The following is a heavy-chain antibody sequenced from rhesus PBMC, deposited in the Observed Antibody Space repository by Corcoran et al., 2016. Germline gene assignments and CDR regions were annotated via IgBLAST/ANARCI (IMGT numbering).Heavy chain of an antibody. D-gene: IGHD3-9*01. J-gene: IGHJ4*01. CDR1: CGSISSSA. V-gene: IGHV4-169*02. CDR2: IYGSGRGP. Sequence: QLQLQESGPGLVKPSETLSVTCAVSCGSISSSAWSWTRQAPGKGLECIGYIYGSGRGPSYNPSLKSRVTRSLDTSKNLPSLKLSSVTAADTAVYYCASYPEVYWGQGVLVTVSS. CDR3: ASYPEVY.